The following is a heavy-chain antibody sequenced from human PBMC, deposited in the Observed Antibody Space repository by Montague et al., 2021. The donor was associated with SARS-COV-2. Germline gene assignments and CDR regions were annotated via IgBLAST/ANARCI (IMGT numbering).Heavy chain of an antibody. Sequence: TLSLTCTVSGGSISSGGYYWSWIRQHPGKGLEWIGYIYYSGSTYYNPSLKSRVTISVDTSKNQFSLKLSSVTAADMAVYYCARYEGYYDLVTGYSTPCSYYGMDFWGQGTTVTVSS. D-gene: IGHD3-9*01. J-gene: IGHJ6*02. CDR2: IYYSGST. CDR3: ARYEGYYDLVTGYSTPCSYYGMDF. CDR1: GGSISSGGYY. V-gene: IGHV4-31*03.